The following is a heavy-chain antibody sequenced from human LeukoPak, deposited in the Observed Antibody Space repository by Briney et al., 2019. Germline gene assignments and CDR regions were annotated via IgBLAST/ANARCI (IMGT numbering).Heavy chain of an antibody. CDR2: IGTAGDT. J-gene: IGHJ4*02. D-gene: IGHD3-22*01. Sequence: GGSLRLSCAASGFTFSSYDMHWVRQATGKGLEWVSAIGTAGDTYYPGSVKDRFTISRENAKNSLYLQMNSLRAGDTAVYYCARAPSYYYDSSGYPYYFDYWGQGTLVTVSS. V-gene: IGHV3-13*01. CDR3: ARAPSYYYDSSGYPYYFDY. CDR1: GFTFSSYD.